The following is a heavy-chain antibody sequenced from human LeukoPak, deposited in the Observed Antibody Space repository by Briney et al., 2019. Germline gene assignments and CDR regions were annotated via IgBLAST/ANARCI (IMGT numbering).Heavy chain of an antibody. Sequence: SETLSLTCTVSGGSISSYYWSWIRQPAGKGLEWLGRLYTSGSTNYNPSLRSRVTMSVDTSKNHVSLKLTSVTAADTAVYYCAGSYFGYSTDWGQGTLVTVSS. J-gene: IGHJ4*02. V-gene: IGHV4-4*07. CDR2: LYTSGST. CDR3: AGSYFGYSTD. D-gene: IGHD6-13*01. CDR1: GGSISSYY.